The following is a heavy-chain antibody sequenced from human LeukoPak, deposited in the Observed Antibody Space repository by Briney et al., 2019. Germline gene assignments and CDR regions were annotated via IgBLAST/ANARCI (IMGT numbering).Heavy chain of an antibody. D-gene: IGHD5-24*01. CDR3: AREFRWLQITNYFDY. V-gene: IGHV1-46*01. Sequence: ASVKVSCKASGYTFTSYYMHWVRQAPGQGLEWMGIINPSGGSTSYAQKFQGRVTMTRDTSTSTVYMELSSLRSEDTAVYYCAREFRWLQITNYFDYWGQGTLVTVSS. J-gene: IGHJ4*02. CDR2: INPSGGST. CDR1: GYTFTSYY.